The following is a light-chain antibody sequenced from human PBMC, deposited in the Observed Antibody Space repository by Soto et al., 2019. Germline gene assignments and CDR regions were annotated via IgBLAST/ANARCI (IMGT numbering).Light chain of an antibody. Sequence: DIVMTQSPDSLAVSLGERATINCKSSQTVLYSSNNKNYLAWYQQKPGQPPKLLIYWASIRQSGVPDRFSGSGSGTDFTLTISSLHAEDVAVYYCQQYYSTPLTFGGGTKVELK. CDR2: WAS. CDR1: QTVLYSSNNKNY. J-gene: IGKJ4*01. V-gene: IGKV4-1*01. CDR3: QQYYSTPLT.